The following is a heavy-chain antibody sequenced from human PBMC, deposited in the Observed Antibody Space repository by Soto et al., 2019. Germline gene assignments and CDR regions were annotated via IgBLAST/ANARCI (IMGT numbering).Heavy chain of an antibody. Sequence: QITLKESGPTLVKPTQTLTLTCTFSGFSLSTSGVGVGWIRQPPGKALEWLALIYWDADKRYSPSLKSRLTITKDTSKNQVVLTMTNMDPVDTATYYCAHLNKGPDYYYYYMDVWGKGTTVTVSS. CDR1: GFSLSTSGVG. J-gene: IGHJ6*03. CDR3: AHLNKGPDYYYYYMDV. V-gene: IGHV2-5*02. CDR2: IYWDADK.